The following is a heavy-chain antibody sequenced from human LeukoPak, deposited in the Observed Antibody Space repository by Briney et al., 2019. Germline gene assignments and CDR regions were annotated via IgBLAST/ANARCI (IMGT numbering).Heavy chain of an antibody. V-gene: IGHV3-48*04. CDR1: GFTFSSYW. J-gene: IGHJ1*01. CDR2: ISSSGSTI. CDR3: ARGRCSSTSCYFSEYFQH. D-gene: IGHD2-2*01. Sequence: GGSLRLSCAASGFTFSSYWMNWVRQAPGKGLEWVSYISSSGSTIYYADSVKGRFTISRDNAKNSLYLQMNSLRAEDTAVYYCARGRCSSTSCYFSEYFQHWGQGTLVTVSS.